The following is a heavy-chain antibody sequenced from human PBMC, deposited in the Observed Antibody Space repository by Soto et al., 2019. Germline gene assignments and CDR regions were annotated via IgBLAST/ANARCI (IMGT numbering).Heavy chain of an antibody. D-gene: IGHD6-19*01. CDR2: INPSGGST. Sequence: QVQLVQSGAEGKKPGASVKVSCKASGYTFTNYYMHWVRQAPGQGLEWMGIINPSGGSTTYAQKFQGRVTMTRDTSTTTAYMELSSLRSEDTAVYYCARGFSSGWPFGYWGQGTPVTVSS. CDR1: GYTFTNYY. V-gene: IGHV1-46*01. J-gene: IGHJ4*02. CDR3: ARGFSSGWPFGY.